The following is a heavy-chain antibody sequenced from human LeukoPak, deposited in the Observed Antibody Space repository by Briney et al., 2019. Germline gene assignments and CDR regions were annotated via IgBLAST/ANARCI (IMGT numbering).Heavy chain of an antibody. CDR2: IYYSGST. CDR3: ARASRSFDY. D-gene: IGHD2-2*01. J-gene: IGHJ4*02. CDR1: GGSISSSSYY. V-gene: IGHV4-39*07. Sequence: KSSETLSLTCTVSGGSISSSSYYWGWIRQPPGKGLEWIGSIYYSGSTFYNPSLKSRVTISVDTSKNQFSLKLSSVTAADTAVYYCARASRSFDYWGQGTLVTVSS.